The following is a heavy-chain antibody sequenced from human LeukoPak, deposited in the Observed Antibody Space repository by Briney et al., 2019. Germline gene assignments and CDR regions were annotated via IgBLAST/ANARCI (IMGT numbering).Heavy chain of an antibody. D-gene: IGHD3-10*01. CDR1: RFTFSSYS. CDR3: ARGGYYGLGNDFRFDP. CDR2: ISSSGSYI. J-gene: IGHJ5*02. Sequence: GGSLRLSCAASRFTFSSYSMNWVRQAPGKGLEWVSSISSSGSYIYYADSVKGRFTISRDNAKNSLYLQMNSLRAEDTAVYYCARGGYYGLGNDFRFDPWGQGTLVTVSS. V-gene: IGHV3-21*01.